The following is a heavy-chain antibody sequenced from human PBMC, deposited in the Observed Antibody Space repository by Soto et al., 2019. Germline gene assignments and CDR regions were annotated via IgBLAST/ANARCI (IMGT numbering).Heavy chain of an antibody. D-gene: IGHD3-22*01. CDR2: IIPIFGTA. CDR3: ATRSRYYYDSSGYYPLGYYYYGMDV. V-gene: IGHV1-69*01. Sequence: QVQLVQSGAEVKKPGSSVKVSCKASGGTFSSYAISWVRQAPGQGLEWMGGIIPIFGTANYAQKFQGRVTITAEESTSTAYMELSSLRSEDTAVYYCATRSRYYYDSSGYYPLGYYYYGMDVWGQGTTVTVSS. CDR1: GGTFSSYA. J-gene: IGHJ6*02.